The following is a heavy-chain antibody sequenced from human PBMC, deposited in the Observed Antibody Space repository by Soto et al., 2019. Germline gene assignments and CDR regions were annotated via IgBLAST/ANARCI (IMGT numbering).Heavy chain of an antibody. Sequence: PSETLSLTCAVYDGSFTGFHWTWIRRPPGKGLEWIGEIKHSGNTNYNPSLTRRVTISVDTSKNQFSLKLNSVTAADTAVYYCARGVPFGHYSMDVWGQGTTVTVSS. CDR2: IKHSGNT. CDR1: DGSFTGFH. CDR3: ARGVPFGHYSMDV. V-gene: IGHV4-34*01. J-gene: IGHJ6*02. D-gene: IGHD3-3*01.